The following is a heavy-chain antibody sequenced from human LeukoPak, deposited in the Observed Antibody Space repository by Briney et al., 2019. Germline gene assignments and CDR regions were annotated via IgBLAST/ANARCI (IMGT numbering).Heavy chain of an antibody. J-gene: IGHJ5*01. CDR1: GFAFSNFA. Sequence: GGSLGLSCAASGFAFSNFAMHWVRQAPGKGLEWMAVVSYEGTITYYSDSAKGRFTISRDNSDNVIFLQMNNLTTEDTAAYYCAREKFDSWGQGTLVTASP. V-gene: IGHV3-30*14. CDR2: VSYEGTIT. CDR3: AREKFDS.